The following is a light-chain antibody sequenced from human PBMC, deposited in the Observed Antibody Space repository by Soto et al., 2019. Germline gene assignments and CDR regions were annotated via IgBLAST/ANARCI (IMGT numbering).Light chain of an antibody. J-gene: IGLJ2*01. Sequence: QSVLTQPASVSGSPGQSITISCTGTSSDVGGYNYVSWYQQHPGKAPKLMIYDVSNRPSGVSNRFSGSKSGNTASLTISGLQAEDEADYYCGTWDSSLSAVFGGGTKLTVL. CDR2: DVS. V-gene: IGLV2-14*01. CDR1: SSDVGGYNY. CDR3: GTWDSSLSAV.